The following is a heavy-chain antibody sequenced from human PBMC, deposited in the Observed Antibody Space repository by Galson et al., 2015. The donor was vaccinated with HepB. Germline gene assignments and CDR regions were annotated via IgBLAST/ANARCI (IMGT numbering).Heavy chain of an antibody. V-gene: IGHV4-4*07. D-gene: IGHD1-26*01. CDR3: ARVGPRGSRYYYYMDV. J-gene: IGHJ6*03. CDR2: IYTSGST. CDR1: GGSITSYY. Sequence: ETLSLTCTVSGGSITSYYWSWIRQPAGKGLEWIGRIYTSGSTNYNPSLKSRVTMSVDTSKNQFSLKLSSVTAADTAVYYCARVGPRGSRYYYYMDVWGKGTTVTVSS.